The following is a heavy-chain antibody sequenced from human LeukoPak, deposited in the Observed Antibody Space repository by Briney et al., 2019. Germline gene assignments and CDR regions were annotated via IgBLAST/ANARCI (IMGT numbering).Heavy chain of an antibody. Sequence: ASVKVSCKASGGTFSSYAISWVRQAPGQGLEWMGRIIPIFGTANYAQKFQGRVTITTDESTSTAYMELSSLRSEDTAVYYCASAGHGTIFGVAIPHYYFDYWGQGTLVTVSS. V-gene: IGHV1-69*05. CDR3: ASAGHGTIFGVAIPHYYFDY. CDR1: GGTFSSYA. CDR2: IIPIFGTA. D-gene: IGHD3-3*01. J-gene: IGHJ4*02.